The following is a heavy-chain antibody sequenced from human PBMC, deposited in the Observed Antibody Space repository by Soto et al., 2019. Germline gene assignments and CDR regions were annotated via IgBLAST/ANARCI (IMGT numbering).Heavy chain of an antibody. J-gene: IGHJ6*02. CDR1: GYTFTSYD. CDR3: ASDVGNYDFWGGYLYSNYYYGMDV. Sequence: ASVKVSCKASGYTFTSYDINWVRQATGQGLEWMGWMNPNSGNTGYAQKFQGRVTMTRNTSISTAYMELSSLRSEDTAVYYCASDVGNYDFWGGYLYSNYYYGMDVWGQGTTVTVSS. V-gene: IGHV1-8*01. D-gene: IGHD3-3*01. CDR2: MNPNSGNT.